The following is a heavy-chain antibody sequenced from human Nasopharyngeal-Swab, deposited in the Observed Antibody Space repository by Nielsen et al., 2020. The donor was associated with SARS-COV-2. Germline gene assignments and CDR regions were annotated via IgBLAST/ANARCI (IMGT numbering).Heavy chain of an antibody. CDR3: AKQYYYDSSGYDPRSYYFDY. CDR1: GASISSSIYY. CDR2: IYYSGIT. Sequence: GALKLSCTVSGASISSSIYYWGWLRQPPGKGLEWIGSIYYSGITYYNPSLKSRVTISVDTSKNQFSLKLSSVTAADTAVYYCAKQYYYDSSGYDPRSYYFDYWGQGTLVTVSS. D-gene: IGHD3-22*01. J-gene: IGHJ4*02. V-gene: IGHV4-39*01.